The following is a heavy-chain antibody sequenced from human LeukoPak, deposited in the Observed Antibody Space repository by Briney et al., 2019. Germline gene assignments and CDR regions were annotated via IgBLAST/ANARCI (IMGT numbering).Heavy chain of an antibody. CDR1: GGSISSSSYY. J-gene: IGHJ4*02. CDR3: APMGYGGNSYMGY. CDR2: IYYSGST. Sequence: SETLSLTCTVSGGSISSSSYYWGWIRQPPGKGLEWIGSIYYSGSTYYNPSLKSRVTISVDTSKNQFSLKLSSVTAADTAVYYCAPMGYGGNSYMGYWGQGTLVTVSS. D-gene: IGHD4-23*01. V-gene: IGHV4-39*07.